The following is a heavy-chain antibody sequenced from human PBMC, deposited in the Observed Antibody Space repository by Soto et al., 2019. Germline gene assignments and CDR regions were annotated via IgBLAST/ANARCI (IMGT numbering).Heavy chain of an antibody. J-gene: IGHJ6*03. CDR1: GFTFSSYG. CDR2: ISYDGSNK. D-gene: IGHD3-16*01. V-gene: IGHV3-30*18. CDR3: AKSLPFGGRGSAGVYYYYYMDV. Sequence: QVQLVESGGGVVQPGRSLRLSCAASGFTFSSYGMHWVRQAPGKGLEWVAVISYDGSNKYYADSVKGRFTISRDNSKNTLYLQMNSLRAEDTAVYYCAKSLPFGGRGSAGVYYYYYMDVWGKGTTVTVSS.